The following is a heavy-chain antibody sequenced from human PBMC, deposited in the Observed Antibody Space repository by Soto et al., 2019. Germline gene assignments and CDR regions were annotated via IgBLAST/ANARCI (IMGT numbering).Heavy chain of an antibody. V-gene: IGHV1-69*02. CDR2: IIPILGIA. D-gene: IGHD4-17*01. CDR1: GGTFSSYT. J-gene: IGHJ3*02. Sequence: QVQLVQSGAEVKKPGSSVKVSCKASGGTFSSYTISWVRQAPGQGLEWMGRIIPILGIANYAQKFQGRVPITADKSTSTAYMELSSLRSEDTAVYYCARYGDYDAFDIWGQGTMVTVSS. CDR3: ARYGDYDAFDI.